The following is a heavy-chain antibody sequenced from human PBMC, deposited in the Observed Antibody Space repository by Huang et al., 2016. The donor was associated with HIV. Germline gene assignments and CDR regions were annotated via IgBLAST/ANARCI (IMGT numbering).Heavy chain of an antibody. J-gene: IGHJ5*02. D-gene: IGHD6-6*01. V-gene: IGHV1-69*01. CDR1: GGTFSSYA. CDR3: ARTEYSRSAVNWFDP. CDR2: IIPIFGTA. Sequence: QVQLVQSGAEVKKPGSSVKVSCKASGGTFSSYAISWVRQAPGQGLEWMGGIIPIFGTANYAQKFQGRVTITADESTTTAYMELRSLRSEDTAVYYCARTEYSRSAVNWFDPWGQGTLVTVSS.